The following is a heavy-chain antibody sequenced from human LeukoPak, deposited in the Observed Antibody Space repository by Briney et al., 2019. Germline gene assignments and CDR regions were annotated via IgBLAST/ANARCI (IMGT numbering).Heavy chain of an antibody. V-gene: IGHV1-46*01. CDR3: ARDPIAARSIDY. Sequence: ASVKVSCKASGYTFTSCYIHWVRQAPGQGLEWMGIINPSGGSTSYAQKFQGRVTMTRDTSTSTVYMELSSLRSEDTAVYYCARDPIAARSIDYWGQGTPVTVSS. CDR1: GYTFTSCY. J-gene: IGHJ4*02. CDR2: INPSGGST. D-gene: IGHD6-6*01.